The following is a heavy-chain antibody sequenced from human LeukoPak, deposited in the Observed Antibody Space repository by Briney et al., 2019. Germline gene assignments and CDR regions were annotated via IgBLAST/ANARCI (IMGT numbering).Heavy chain of an antibody. J-gene: IGHJ4*02. V-gene: IGHV3-33*01. CDR1: GFTFSSYG. CDR2: IWYDGSNK. D-gene: IGHD3-22*01. CDR3: ARGLDYYDSSGLDY. Sequence: GRSLRLSCAASGFTFSSYGMHWVRQAPGKGLEWVAVIWYDGSNKYYADSVKGRFTISRDNSKNTLYLQMNSLRAEDTAVYYCARGLDYYDSSGLDYWGQGTLVTVSS.